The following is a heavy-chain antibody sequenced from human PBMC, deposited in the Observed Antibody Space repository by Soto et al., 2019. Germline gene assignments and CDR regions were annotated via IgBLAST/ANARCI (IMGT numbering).Heavy chain of an antibody. Sequence: QVQLQESGPGLVKPSETLSLTCTVSGGSISSDYWTWIRQPPGKGLEWIGFDYYSGRTNYNPSLKSRATISVDTSKSQFSLRLTSVTAADTAVYYCARIRYGDSGDYDFDYWGQGTLVTVSS. CDR3: ARIRYGDSGDYDFDY. CDR2: DYYSGRT. V-gene: IGHV4-59*08. CDR1: GGSISSDY. D-gene: IGHD4-17*01. J-gene: IGHJ4*02.